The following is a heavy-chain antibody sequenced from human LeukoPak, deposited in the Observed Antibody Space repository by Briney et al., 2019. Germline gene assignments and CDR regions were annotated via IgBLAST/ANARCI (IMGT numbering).Heavy chain of an antibody. CDR2: IKSKTDGGTT. V-gene: IGHV3-15*01. CDR3: TLAFYGDYSDD. CDR1: GWRFSNAW. Sequence: GCAVTLPRLGSGWRFSNAWILGVRQAPAKGVAWVGRIKSKTDGGTTDYAAPVKGRFTISRDDSKNTLYLQMNSMKTEDTAVYYGTLAFYGDYSDDWGQGTLVTVSS. J-gene: IGHJ4*02. D-gene: IGHD4-17*01.